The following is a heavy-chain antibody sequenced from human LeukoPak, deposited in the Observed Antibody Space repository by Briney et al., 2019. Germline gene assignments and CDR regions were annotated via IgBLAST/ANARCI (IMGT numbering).Heavy chain of an antibody. CDR2: INIDGSSI. V-gene: IGHV3-74*01. CDR3: TRIPADQTFFDF. J-gene: IGHJ4*02. Sequence: PGGSLRLSCAASGFTLNKYWMHWVRQAPGKGLVWVSRINIDGSSISYADSVRGRFTISRDNAKNTLYPQMNNLRAEDTAVYYCTRIPADQTFFDFWGQGTLVTVSS. D-gene: IGHD2-2*01. CDR1: GFTLNKYW.